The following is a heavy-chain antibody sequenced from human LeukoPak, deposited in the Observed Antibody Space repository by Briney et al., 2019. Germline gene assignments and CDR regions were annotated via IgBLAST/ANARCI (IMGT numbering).Heavy chain of an antibody. J-gene: IGHJ4*02. CDR1: GFTFNIFA. Sequence: PGGSLRLSCAASGFTFNIFAINWVRQAPGKGLEYVSAVSADGGSTYYANSVKGRFTIPRDNSRNMLYLQMGSLRGDDMAVYYCARRQCTSSSCYLDYWGQGTLVTVSS. V-gene: IGHV3-64*01. CDR3: ARRQCTSSSCYLDY. D-gene: IGHD2-2*01. CDR2: VSADGGST.